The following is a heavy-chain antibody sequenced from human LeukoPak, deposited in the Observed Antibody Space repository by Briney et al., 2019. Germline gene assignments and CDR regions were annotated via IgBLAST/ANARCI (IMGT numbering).Heavy chain of an antibody. Sequence: PGGSLRLSCETSGFAFSNHGLTWVRQAPGKGLEWVSVISGSGGTTYYAGSGKGRFTPARDNSKNTVFLQMNSLRAEATAVYYCAKSIGGVVVVAADYWGQGTLVTVSS. CDR1: GFAFSNHG. J-gene: IGHJ4*02. V-gene: IGHV3-23*01. CDR2: ISGSGGTT. CDR3: AKSIGGVVVVAADY. D-gene: IGHD2-15*01.